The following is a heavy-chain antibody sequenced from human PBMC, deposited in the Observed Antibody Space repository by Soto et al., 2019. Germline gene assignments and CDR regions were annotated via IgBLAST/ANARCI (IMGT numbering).Heavy chain of an antibody. D-gene: IGHD2-15*01. CDR3: ARVGGLVVVAAPYSGMAV. Sequence: EASVKVSCKASGGTFSSYAISWVRQAPGQGLEWMGGIIPIFGTANYAQKFQGRVTITADESTSTAYMELSSLRSEDTAVYYCARVGGLVVVAAPYSGMAVWGQGTTVTVSS. CDR1: GGTFSSYA. J-gene: IGHJ6*02. CDR2: IIPIFGTA. V-gene: IGHV1-69*13.